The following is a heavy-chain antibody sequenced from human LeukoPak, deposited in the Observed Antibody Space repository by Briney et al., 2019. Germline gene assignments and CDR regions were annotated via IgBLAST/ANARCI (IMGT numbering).Heavy chain of an antibody. CDR1: GFTVSSNY. V-gene: IGHV3-66*01. D-gene: IGHD6-13*01. CDR3: ATLGIAAAGTPSGWLDP. Sequence: PGGSLRLSCAASGFTVSSNYMSWVRQAPGKGLEWVSVIYSGGSTYYADSVKGRFTISRDNSKNTLYLQMNSLRAEDTAVYYCATLGIAAAGTPSGWLDPWGQGTLVTVSS. J-gene: IGHJ5*02. CDR2: IYSGGST.